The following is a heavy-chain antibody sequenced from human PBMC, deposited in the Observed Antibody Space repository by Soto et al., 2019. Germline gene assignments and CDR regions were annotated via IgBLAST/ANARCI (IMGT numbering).Heavy chain of an antibody. CDR2: IWYDGSNK. V-gene: IGHV3-33*01. CDR3: ARDAPKRGYSYGFCNDY. J-gene: IGHJ4*02. Sequence: GGSLRLSCAASGFTFSSYGMHWVRQAPGKGLEWVAVIWYDGSNKYYADSVKGRFTISRDNSKNTLYLQMNSLRAEDTAVYYCARDAPKRGYSYGFCNDYWGQGTLVTVSS. CDR1: GFTFSSYG. D-gene: IGHD5-18*01.